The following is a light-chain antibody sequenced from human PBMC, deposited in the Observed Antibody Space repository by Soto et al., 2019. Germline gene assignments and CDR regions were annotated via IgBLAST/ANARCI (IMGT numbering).Light chain of an antibody. CDR2: GAS. Sequence: RAMSDSPATPSLYAGERATLSWRASQSVTRDLAWYQQKPGQAPRLLIYGASTRATGIAARFSGSGSGAAFTLTISSLKYEDFAVYDCQQYNNWTTTFGGGTKVDIK. CDR1: QSVTRD. J-gene: IGKJ4*01. V-gene: IGKV3-15*01. CDR3: QQYNNWTTT.